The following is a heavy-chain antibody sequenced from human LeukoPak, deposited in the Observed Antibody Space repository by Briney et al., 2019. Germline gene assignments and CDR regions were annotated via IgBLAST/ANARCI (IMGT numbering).Heavy chain of an antibody. Sequence: SETLSLTCAVSGYSLSSGSYWGWIRQPPGKGLEWIGIIYHTGRSYYYNPSLKSRVTISIDTSKNQFSLKLSSVTAADTAVYYCARGDLGTSIFGVVFANWFDPWGQGTLVTVSS. V-gene: IGHV4-38-2*01. CDR3: ARGDLGTSIFGVVFANWFDP. D-gene: IGHD3-3*01. CDR1: GYSLSSGSY. CDR2: IYHTGRSY. J-gene: IGHJ5*02.